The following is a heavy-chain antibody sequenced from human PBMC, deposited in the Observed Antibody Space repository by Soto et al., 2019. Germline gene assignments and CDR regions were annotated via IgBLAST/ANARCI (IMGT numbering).Heavy chain of an antibody. J-gene: IGHJ4*02. CDR3: AREGGGYCSGGSCQIDY. CDR1: GGSISSSSYY. Sequence: LQLQESGPGLVKPSETLSLTCTVYGGSISSSSYYWGWIRQPPGKGLEWIGSIYYRGNTYYNPYLKSRGTRSLDTSKNQFSLKLSSVTAADTAVYYCAREGGGYCSGGSCQIDYWGQGTLVTVSS. D-gene: IGHD2-15*01. V-gene: IGHV4-39*02. CDR2: IYYRGNT.